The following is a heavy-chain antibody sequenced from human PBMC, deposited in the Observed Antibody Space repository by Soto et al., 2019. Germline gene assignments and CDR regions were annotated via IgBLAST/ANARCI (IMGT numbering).Heavy chain of an antibody. V-gene: IGHV4-34*01. CDR1: GGSFTEYY. Sequence: QVQLQQWGAGLLKPSETLSLTCAVSGGSFTEYYWNWVRQYPGRGLEWIGDVSHTGSAKYNPSLKSRVAMSFDKSKNQVSLTMNFVTAADTAVFYCACYDFSGPTCSDYWGQGTLVTVAS. CDR3: ACYDFSGPTCSDY. CDR2: VSHTGSA. J-gene: IGHJ4*02. D-gene: IGHD3-3*01.